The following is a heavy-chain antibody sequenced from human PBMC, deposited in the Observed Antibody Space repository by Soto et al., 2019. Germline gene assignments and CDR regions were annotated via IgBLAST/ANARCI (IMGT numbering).Heavy chain of an antibody. CDR3: ARVYFDYYDSSGYYPTFFDY. J-gene: IGHJ4*02. V-gene: IGHV4-59*01. CDR1: GGSISSYY. D-gene: IGHD3-22*01. CDR2: IYYSGST. Sequence: SETLSLTCTVSGGSISSYYWSWIRQPPGKGLEWIGYIYYSGSTNYNPSLKSRVTISVDTSMNQCSLKLSSVTAADTAVYYCARVYFDYYDSSGYYPTFFDYWGQGTLVTVSS.